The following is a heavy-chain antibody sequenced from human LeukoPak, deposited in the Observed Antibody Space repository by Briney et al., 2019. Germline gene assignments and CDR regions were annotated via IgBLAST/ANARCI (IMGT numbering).Heavy chain of an antibody. D-gene: IGHD6-13*01. Sequence: GGSLRLSCAASGFTFSDYYMSWIRQAPGKGLEWVSYISSSGSTIYYADSVKGRFTISRDNAKNSLYLQMNSLRAEDTAVYYCARAGSSWYRDYYYYYMDVWGKGTTVTVSS. CDR3: ARAGSSWYRDYYYYYMDV. V-gene: IGHV3-11*04. CDR1: GFTFSDYY. J-gene: IGHJ6*03. CDR2: ISSSGSTI.